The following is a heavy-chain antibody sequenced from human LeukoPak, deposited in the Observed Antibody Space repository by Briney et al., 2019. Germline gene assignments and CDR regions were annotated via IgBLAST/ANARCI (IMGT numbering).Heavy chain of an antibody. Sequence: GSSVKVSCKASGGTFSSYAISWVRQARGQRLEWIGWIVVGSGNTNYAQKFRERVTITRDMSTSTAYMELSSLRSEDTAVYYCAVDYGDYAGFGAFDIWGQGTMVTVSS. CDR1: GGTFSSYA. J-gene: IGHJ3*02. CDR3: AVDYGDYAGFGAFDI. V-gene: IGHV1-58*02. CDR2: IVVGSGNT. D-gene: IGHD4-17*01.